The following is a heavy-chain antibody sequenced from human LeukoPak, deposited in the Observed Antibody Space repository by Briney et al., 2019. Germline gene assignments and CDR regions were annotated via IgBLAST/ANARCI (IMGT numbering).Heavy chain of an antibody. CDR2: INHGDSDT. J-gene: IGHJ3*02. D-gene: IGHD3-9*01. CDR1: RSGYSYYW. Sequence: GESMKISYQCSRSGYSYYWIAWVRQTRRKGLWWMGSINHGDSDTTYNPSIRGHVTISADKYSSTAYVQWSSLQTSDTAMYYCAGTYRHDILTGYYNVIDAFDIWGQGTMVTVSS. CDR3: AGTYRHDILTGYYNVIDAFDI. V-gene: IGHV5-51*01.